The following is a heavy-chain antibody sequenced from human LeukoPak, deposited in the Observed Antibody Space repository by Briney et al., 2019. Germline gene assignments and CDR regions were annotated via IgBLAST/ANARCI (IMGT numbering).Heavy chain of an antibody. J-gene: IGHJ6*03. CDR1: GYSFTNNW. D-gene: IGHD3-3*01. CDR3: ASRAYYDFWSGYSRPYYYYYYMDV. CDR2: IYPGDSDT. V-gene: IGHV5-51*01. Sequence: GESLKISCKGSGYSFTNNWIGWVRQMPGKGLEWMGIIYPGDSDTRYSPSFQGQVTISADKSISTAYLQWSSLKASDTAMYYCASRAYYDFWSGYSRPYYYYYYMDVWGKGTTVTVSS.